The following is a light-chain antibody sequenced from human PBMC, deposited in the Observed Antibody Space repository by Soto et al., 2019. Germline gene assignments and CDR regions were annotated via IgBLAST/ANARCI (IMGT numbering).Light chain of an antibody. CDR3: SSYTSSSTLRV. J-gene: IGLJ3*02. CDR1: SSDVGGYNY. V-gene: IGLV2-14*01. CDR2: DVS. Sequence: QPASVSGSPGQSITISCTGTSSDVGGYNYVSWYQQHPGKAPKLMIYDVSNRPSGVSNRFSGSKSGNTASLTISGLQAEDEADYYCSSYTSSSTLRVFGGGTKLTVL.